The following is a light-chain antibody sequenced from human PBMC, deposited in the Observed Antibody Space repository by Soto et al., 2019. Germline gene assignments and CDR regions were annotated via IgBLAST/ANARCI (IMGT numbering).Light chain of an antibody. CDR2: SAS. CDR3: QQLNSYTRT. V-gene: IGKV1-9*01. CDR1: RGISSY. Sequence: QLTQSPSSLSASVGDRVTITCQASRGISSYLAWYQQKPGKPPKLLAYSASTLQSGFPSRFSGSGSGPDFTLNLSSLQPEDSATYFCQQLNSYTRTFGQGTRLEI. J-gene: IGKJ5*01.